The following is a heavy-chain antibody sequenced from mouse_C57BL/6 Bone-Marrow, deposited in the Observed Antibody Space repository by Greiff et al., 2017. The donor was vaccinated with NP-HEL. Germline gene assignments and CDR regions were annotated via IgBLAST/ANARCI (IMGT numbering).Heavy chain of an antibody. CDR1: GYTINSYW. J-gene: IGHJ2*02. CDR2: IYPGSGST. CDR3: ARGGDTTVNY. D-gene: IGHD1-1*01. Sequence: QVQLQQPGAELVKPGASVKMSCKASGYTINSYWITWVKQRPGQGLEWIGDIYPGSGSTKYNEKFKSKATLTVDTSSSTAYLQLSSLTSEDAAVYYCARGGDTTVNYWGQGTSLTVSS. V-gene: IGHV1-55*01.